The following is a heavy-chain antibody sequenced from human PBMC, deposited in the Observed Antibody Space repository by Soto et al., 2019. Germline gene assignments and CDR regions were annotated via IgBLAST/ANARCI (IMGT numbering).Heavy chain of an antibody. V-gene: IGHV1-3*05. Sequence: QVQLVQSGAEEKKPGASVKVSCKASGYTFTSYAMHWVRQAPGQRLEWMGGITPAIGNKKYPQKFQGRFTITRDTSASTAYMELSSLRSEDTDVYYCASSIVVVTALDYWGQGNLVTVSS. CDR3: ASSIVVVTALDY. CDR1: GYTFTSYA. CDR2: ITPAIGNK. J-gene: IGHJ4*02. D-gene: IGHD2-21*02.